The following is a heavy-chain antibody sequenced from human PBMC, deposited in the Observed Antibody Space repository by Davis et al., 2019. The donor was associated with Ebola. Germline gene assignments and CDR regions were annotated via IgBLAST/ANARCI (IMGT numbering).Heavy chain of an antibody. Sequence: PGGSLRLSCAASGFTFSSYGMHWVRQAPGKGLEWVAVISYDGSNKYYADSVKGRFTISRDNSKNTLYLQMSSLRAEDTAVYYCARTLGLAFDIWGQGTMVTVSS. J-gene: IGHJ3*02. CDR3: ARTLGLAFDI. CDR1: GFTFSSYG. D-gene: IGHD7-27*01. V-gene: IGHV3-30*03. CDR2: ISYDGSNK.